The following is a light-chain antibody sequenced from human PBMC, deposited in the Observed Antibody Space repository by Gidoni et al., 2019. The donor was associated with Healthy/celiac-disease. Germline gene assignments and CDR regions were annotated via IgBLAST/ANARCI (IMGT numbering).Light chain of an antibody. CDR3: QQYYSTPT. V-gene: IGKV4-1*01. CDR2: WAS. Sequence: DIVMTQSPDSLAVSLGARATINCKSSQSVLYSSNNENYLAWYQQKPGQPPKLHIYWASTRESGVPDRFSGSGSGTDFTLTISSLQAEDVAVYYCQQYYSTPTFGQGTKVEIK. CDR1: QSVLYSSNNENY. J-gene: IGKJ1*01.